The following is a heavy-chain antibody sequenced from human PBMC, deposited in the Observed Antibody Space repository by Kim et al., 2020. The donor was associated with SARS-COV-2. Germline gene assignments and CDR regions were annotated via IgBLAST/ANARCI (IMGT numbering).Heavy chain of an antibody. J-gene: IGHJ4*02. D-gene: IGHD3-16*02. CDR2: IYYSGST. Sequence: SETLSLTCTVSGGSISSSSYYWGWIRQPPGKGLEWIGSIYYSGSTYYNPSLKSRVTISVDTSKNQFSLKLSSVTAADTAVYYCASRRITFGGVIVIPHYFDYWGQGTLVTVSS. CDR1: GGSISSSSYY. CDR3: ASRRITFGGVIVIPHYFDY. V-gene: IGHV4-39*01.